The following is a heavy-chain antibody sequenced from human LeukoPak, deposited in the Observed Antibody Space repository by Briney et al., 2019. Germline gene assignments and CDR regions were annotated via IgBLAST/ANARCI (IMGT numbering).Heavy chain of an antibody. J-gene: IGHJ4*02. CDR1: GFTFDDYA. Sequence: HPGGSLRLSCAASGFTFDDYAMHWVRQAPGKGLEWVSLISWDGGSTYYADSVKGRFTISRDNSKNSLYLQMNSLRAEDTALYYCAKDMEGGVRGVITFDYWGQGTLVTVSS. CDR3: AKDMEGGVRGVITFDY. D-gene: IGHD3-10*01. CDR2: ISWDGGST. V-gene: IGHV3-43D*03.